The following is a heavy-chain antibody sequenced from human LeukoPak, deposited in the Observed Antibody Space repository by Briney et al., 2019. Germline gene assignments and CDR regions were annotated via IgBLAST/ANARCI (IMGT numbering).Heavy chain of an antibody. CDR2: IKPNSGDT. J-gene: IGHJ5*02. Sequence: ASVKVSCKASGYTFTNYAVNWVRQAPGQGLEWMGLIKPNSGDTKYAQKFQGRVTMTRDTSITTAYMELSSLRSDDTALYYCVRDRPHNWFDPWGQGTLVTVSS. CDR1: GYTFTNYA. CDR3: VRDRPHNWFDP. V-gene: IGHV1-2*02.